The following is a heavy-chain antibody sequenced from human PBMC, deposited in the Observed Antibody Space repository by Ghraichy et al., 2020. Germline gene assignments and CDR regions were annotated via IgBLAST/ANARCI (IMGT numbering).Heavy chain of an antibody. CDR2: IKSKTDGGTT. V-gene: IGHV3-15*01. J-gene: IGHJ6*02. CDR1: GFTFSNAW. CDR3: ASVRPPDL. Sequence: GGSLRLSCAASGFTFSNAWMSWVRQAPGEGLEWVGHIKSKTDGGTTDFAAPVKGRFTISRDDSQSTLYLQMNSLKTEDTAVYYCASVRPPDLWGQGTTVTVSS.